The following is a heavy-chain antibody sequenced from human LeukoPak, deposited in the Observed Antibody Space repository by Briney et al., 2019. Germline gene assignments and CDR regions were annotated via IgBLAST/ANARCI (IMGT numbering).Heavy chain of an antibody. D-gene: IGHD6-19*01. CDR3: ARALYSSGWFFDY. Sequence: PGGSLRLSCAASGFTFSDHYMDWVRQAPGKGLEWVGRTRNKANRYTTEYAASVKGRFTISRDDSKNSLYLQMNSLKTEDTAVYYCARALYSSGWFFDYWGQGTLVTVSS. J-gene: IGHJ4*02. CDR2: TRNKANRYTT. V-gene: IGHV3-72*01. CDR1: GFTFSDHY.